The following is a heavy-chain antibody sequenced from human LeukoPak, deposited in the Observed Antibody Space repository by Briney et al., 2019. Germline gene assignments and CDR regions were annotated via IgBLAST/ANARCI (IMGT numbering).Heavy chain of an antibody. CDR3: ARALSTQTTTARRGMDV. CDR2: ISASGGTT. D-gene: IGHD1-26*01. Sequence: PGGSLRLSCAGSGFTFSSHAMTWVRQAAGKGLKWVATISASGGTTHYADSVKGRFTISRDNSKDTLYVQMNSLRSEDTAKYYCARALSTQTTTARRGMDVWGQGTTVTVSS. V-gene: IGHV3-23*01. CDR1: GFTFSSHA. J-gene: IGHJ6*02.